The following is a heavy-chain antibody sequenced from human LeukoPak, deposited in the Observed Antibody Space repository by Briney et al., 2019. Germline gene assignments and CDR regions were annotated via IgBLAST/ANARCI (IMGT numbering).Heavy chain of an antibody. CDR3: AKDPDTAMGLVDY. V-gene: IGHV3-30*18. CDR1: GFIVSTNY. D-gene: IGHD5-18*01. Sequence: GGSLRLSRAASGFIVSTNYMHWVRQAPGKGLEWVAVISYDGSNKYYADSVKGRFTISRDNSKNTLYLQMNSLRAEDTAVYYCAKDPDTAMGLVDYWGQGTLVTVSS. CDR2: ISYDGSNK. J-gene: IGHJ4*02.